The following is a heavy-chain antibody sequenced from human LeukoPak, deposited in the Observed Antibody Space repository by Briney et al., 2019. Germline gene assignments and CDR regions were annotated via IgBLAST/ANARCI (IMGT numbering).Heavy chain of an antibody. D-gene: IGHD6-19*01. V-gene: IGHV4-39*07. Sequence: SETLSLTCTVSGGSISSSSYYWGWIRQPPGKGLEWIGSIYYSGSTYYNPSLKSRVTISVDTSKNQFSLKLSSVTAADTAVYYCARDPSSIAVASDPWGQGTLVTVSS. CDR1: GGSISSSSYY. J-gene: IGHJ5*02. CDR2: IYYSGST. CDR3: ARDPSSIAVASDP.